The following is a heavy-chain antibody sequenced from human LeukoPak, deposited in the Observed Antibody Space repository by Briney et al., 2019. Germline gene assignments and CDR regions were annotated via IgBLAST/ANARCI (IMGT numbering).Heavy chain of an antibody. CDR1: GGSISSYY. Sequence: PSETLSLTCTVSGGSISSYYWSWLRQPAGKGLEWIGRIYTSGSTNYNPSLKSRVTMSVDTSKNQFSLKLSSVTAADTAVYYCARGRTTVVTPGVYYFDCWGQGTLVTVSS. J-gene: IGHJ4*02. CDR2: IYTSGST. CDR3: ARGRTTVVTPGVYYFDC. V-gene: IGHV4-4*07. D-gene: IGHD4-23*01.